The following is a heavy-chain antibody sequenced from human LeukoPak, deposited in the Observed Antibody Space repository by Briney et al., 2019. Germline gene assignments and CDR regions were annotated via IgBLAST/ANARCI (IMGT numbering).Heavy chain of an antibody. CDR3: AREGSYGDYGGFDY. CDR2: ISYDGSNK. V-gene: IGHV3-30-3*01. CDR1: GFTFSSYW. J-gene: IGHJ4*02. Sequence: GGSLRLSCAASGFTFSSYWMGWVRQAPGKGLEWVAVISYDGSNKYYADSVKGRFTISRDNSKNTLYLQMNSLRAEDTAVYYCAREGSYGDYGGFDYWGQGTLVTVSS. D-gene: IGHD4-17*01.